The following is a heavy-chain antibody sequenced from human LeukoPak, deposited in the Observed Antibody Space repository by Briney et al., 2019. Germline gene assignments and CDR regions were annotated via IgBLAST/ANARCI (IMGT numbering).Heavy chain of an antibody. D-gene: IGHD3-9*01. CDR2: IIPIFGIA. CDR3: ARGESDILTGLPRPWFDP. CDR1: GGTFSSYA. V-gene: IGHV1-69*04. J-gene: IGHJ5*02. Sequence: SVKVSRKASGGTFSSYAISWVRQAPGQGLEWMGRIIPIFGIANYAQKFQGRVTITADKSTSTAYMELSSLRSEDTAVYYCARGESDILTGLPRPWFDPWGQGTLVTVSS.